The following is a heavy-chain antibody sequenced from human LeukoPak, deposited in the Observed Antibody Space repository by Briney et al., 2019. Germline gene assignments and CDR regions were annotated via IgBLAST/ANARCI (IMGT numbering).Heavy chain of an antibody. Sequence: PSETLSLTCGVYGGSFSGYYWSWIRQPPGKGLEWIGEVSQTGSGKTNYNPSLKGRVTISVDTSKNQFALELTSVTAADTAVYYCARDYDSSGYLDYWGQGTLVTVSS. CDR1: GGSFSGYY. D-gene: IGHD3-22*01. J-gene: IGHJ4*02. CDR3: ARDYDSSGYLDY. V-gene: IGHV4-34*01. CDR2: VSQTGSGKT.